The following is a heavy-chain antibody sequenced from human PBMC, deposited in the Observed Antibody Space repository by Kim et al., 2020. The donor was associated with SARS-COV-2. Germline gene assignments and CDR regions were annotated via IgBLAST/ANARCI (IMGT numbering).Heavy chain of an antibody. V-gene: IGHV4-59*01. Sequence: SETLSLTCTVSGGSINNYYWGWFRRPPGKGLEWIGDIHYSGDTKYNPSLKSRISISLDTSKNRFSLKLTSVTPADTAVYYCAGDHGAYEAAFGDWGRGT. J-gene: IGHJ3*01. CDR2: IHYSGDT. D-gene: IGHD4-17*01. CDR3: AGDHGAYEAAFGD. CDR1: GGSINNYY.